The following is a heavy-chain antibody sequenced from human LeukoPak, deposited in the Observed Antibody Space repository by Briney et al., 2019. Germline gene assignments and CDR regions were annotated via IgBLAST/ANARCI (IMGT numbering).Heavy chain of an antibody. CDR1: GFSFSDYY. Sequence: GGSRRLSCAASGFSFSDYYMSWVRQAPGKGLEWISYITTSGSSTKYADSVKGRFTISRDNAKNSVVLQMNSLRAEDTAVYYCTRERRGSYYAFESWGQGTLVSVSS. J-gene: IGHJ4*02. V-gene: IGHV3-11*01. CDR2: ITTSGSST. CDR3: TRERRGSYYAFES. D-gene: IGHD3-16*01.